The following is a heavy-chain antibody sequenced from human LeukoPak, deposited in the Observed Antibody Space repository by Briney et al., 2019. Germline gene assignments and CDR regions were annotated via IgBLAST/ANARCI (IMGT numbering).Heavy chain of an antibody. CDR2: IYHSGST. V-gene: IGHV4-30-2*01. Sequence: SETLSLTCAVSGGSISSGGYSWSWIRQPPGKGLEWIGYIYHSGSTYYNPSLKSRVTISVDRSKNQFSLKLSSVTAADTAVYYCARATGPYFDYWGQGTLVTVSS. CDR1: GGSISSGGYS. D-gene: IGHD1-14*01. J-gene: IGHJ4*02. CDR3: ARATGPYFDY.